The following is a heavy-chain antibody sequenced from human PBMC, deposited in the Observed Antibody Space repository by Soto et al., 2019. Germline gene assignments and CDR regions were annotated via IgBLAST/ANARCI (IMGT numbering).Heavy chain of an antibody. CDR3: ARRKYDYGGAYDAFDI. CDR1: GDSFTSYW. CDR2: IYPGDSDT. D-gene: IGHD4-17*01. V-gene: IGHV5-51*01. Sequence: EESLKISCKGSGDSFTSYWIGWGGQMPGKGLEWMGIIYPGDSDTRYSPSFQGQVTISADKSISTAYLQWSSLKASDTAMYYCARRKYDYGGAYDAFDIWGQGTMVTVSS. J-gene: IGHJ3*02.